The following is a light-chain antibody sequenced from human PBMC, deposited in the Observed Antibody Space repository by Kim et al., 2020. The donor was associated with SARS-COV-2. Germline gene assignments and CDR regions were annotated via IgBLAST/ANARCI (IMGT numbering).Light chain of an antibody. CDR1: QTINND. Sequence: DIQMTQSPSTLSASVGDRVTITCRASQTINNDLAWYQQKAGRAPTVLIYKASTLKTGVPSRFSGSGSGTEFTLTISSLQPDDFATYYCQQYDSYSGTFGQGTKLEI. J-gene: IGKJ2*01. CDR2: KAS. V-gene: IGKV1-5*03. CDR3: QQYDSYSGT.